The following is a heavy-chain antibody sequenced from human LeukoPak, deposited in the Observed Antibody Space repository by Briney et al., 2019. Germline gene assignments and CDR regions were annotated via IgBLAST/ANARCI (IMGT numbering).Heavy chain of an antibody. CDR1: GGTVSSYA. CDR2: IIPIFGTA. Sequence: GSSVKVSCKASGGTVSSYAISWVRQAPGQRLEWMGGIIPIFGTANYAQKFQGRVTITADESTSTAYMELSSLRSEDTAVYYCARGRDIVVVPAATTYYYYYMDVWGKGTTVTVSS. J-gene: IGHJ6*03. V-gene: IGHV1-69*01. CDR3: ARGRDIVVVPAATTYYYYYMDV. D-gene: IGHD2-2*01.